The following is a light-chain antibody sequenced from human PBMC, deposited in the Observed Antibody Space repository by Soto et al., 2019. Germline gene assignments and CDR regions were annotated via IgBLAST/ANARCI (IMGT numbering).Light chain of an antibody. V-gene: IGKV3-11*01. J-gene: IGKJ5*01. CDR2: DAS. Sequence: EIVLTQSPATLSLSPGERATLSCRASQSVSSYLAWYQQKPGQAPRLLIYDASNRATGIPARFSGSGSGTDFTLTISTLEPEDFAVYYCQQRSNWPPSTVRQGTRLEIK. CDR1: QSVSSY. CDR3: QQRSNWPPST.